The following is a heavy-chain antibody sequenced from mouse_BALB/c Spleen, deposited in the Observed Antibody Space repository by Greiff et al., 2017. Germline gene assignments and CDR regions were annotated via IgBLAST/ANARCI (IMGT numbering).Heavy chain of an antibody. V-gene: IGHV3-2*02. J-gene: IGHJ3*01. CDR1: GYSITSDYA. Sequence: EVQLQQSGPGLVKPSQSLSLTCTVTGYSITSDYAWNWIRQFPGNKLEWMGYISYSGSTSYNPSLKSRISITRDTSKNQFFLQLNSVTTEDTATYYCARSAANYDGFAYWGQGTLVTVSA. CDR2: ISYSGST. D-gene: IGHD2-4*01. CDR3: ARSAANYDGFAY.